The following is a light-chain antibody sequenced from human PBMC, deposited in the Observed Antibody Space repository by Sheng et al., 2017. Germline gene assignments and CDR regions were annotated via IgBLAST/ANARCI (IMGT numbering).Light chain of an antibody. Sequence: IQMTQSPSSLSAFVRDRVTITCRASQDSSNHLAWYQQKPGKVPRLLIYGASTLQSGVPFRFRGGGSGTNFTLTITSLQPEDVATYYCQNYNRALITFGQGTRLEIK. V-gene: IGKV1-27*01. CDR1: QDSSNH. CDR2: GAS. J-gene: IGKJ5*01. CDR3: QNYNRALIT.